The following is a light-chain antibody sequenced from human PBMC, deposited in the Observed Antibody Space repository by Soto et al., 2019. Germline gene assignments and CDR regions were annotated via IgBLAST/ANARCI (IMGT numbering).Light chain of an antibody. V-gene: IGKV3-20*01. Sequence: EFVLTQSPGTLSLSPWERATLSCRASQSVAANYLAWYQQKRGQAPRLLIYGASSRATGIPDRFSGSGSGTDFTLTISRLEPEDFSVYYCHQYGTAHLTFGPGNKVDIX. CDR3: HQYGTAHLT. J-gene: IGKJ3*01. CDR2: GAS. CDR1: QSVAANY.